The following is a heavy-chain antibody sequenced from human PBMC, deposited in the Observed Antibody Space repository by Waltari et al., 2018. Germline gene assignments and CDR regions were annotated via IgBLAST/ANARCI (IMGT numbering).Heavy chain of an antibody. D-gene: IGHD6-13*01. V-gene: IGHV4-61*02. J-gene: IGHJ6*02. CDR3: ARDHSTSWHNYHGMDV. Sequence: QVQLQESGPGLVKPSQTLSLTCTVSGDSIRSGTYYGSWIRQPAGKGLEWIGRMYGSGSTNYKPSLKSRITISVDTSKNQFSLKLSSVTAADTGVYYCARDHSTSWHNYHGMDVWGQGTTVTVSS. CDR2: MYGSGST. CDR1: GDSIRSGTYY.